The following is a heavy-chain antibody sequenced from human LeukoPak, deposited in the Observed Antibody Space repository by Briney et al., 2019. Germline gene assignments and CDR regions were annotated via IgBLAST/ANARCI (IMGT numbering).Heavy chain of an antibody. V-gene: IGHV3-23*01. Sequence: GGSLRLSCAASGFIFSNYAMSWVRQVPGRGLEWVSTISSRGDSTYVADSVKGRFTISRDNSKNSLYLQMNTVRAEDTAVYYCVKGPRPDIPVARTVENWGQGTLVTVSS. J-gene: IGHJ4*02. CDR1: GFIFSNYA. D-gene: IGHD6-19*01. CDR2: ISSRGDST. CDR3: VKGPRPDIPVARTVEN.